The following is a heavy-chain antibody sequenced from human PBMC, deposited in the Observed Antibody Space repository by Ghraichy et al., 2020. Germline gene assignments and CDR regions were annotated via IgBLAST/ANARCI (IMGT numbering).Heavy chain of an antibody. CDR3: AREPNWELGRGFDS. CDR2: ISGYNGDT. J-gene: IGHJ4*02. CDR1: GYSFTSNG. D-gene: IGHD1-26*01. V-gene: IGHV1-18*01. Sequence: ASAKVSCKASGYSFTSNGISWVRQAPGQGLEWMGWISGYNGDTKYVQKLQGRVTMTTDTSTSTAYMELMSLRSDDTAVYYCAREPNWELGRGFDSWGQGTLVTVSS.